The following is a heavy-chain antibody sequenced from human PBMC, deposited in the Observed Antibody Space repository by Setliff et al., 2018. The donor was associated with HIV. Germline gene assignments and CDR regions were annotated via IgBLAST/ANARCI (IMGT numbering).Heavy chain of an antibody. CDR2: IVGSGAGK. CDR3: ARHPWERPWYFDY. D-gene: IGHD1-1*01. Sequence: ESLKISCAASGFTFSSYAMSWVRQAPGKGLEWVSGIVGSGAGKYYADSVKGRFTIPRDTSKNTLYLQMNSLRAEDTAIYYCARHPWERPWYFDYRGQGTLVTVS. V-gene: IGHV3-23*01. J-gene: IGHJ4*02. CDR1: GFTFSSYA.